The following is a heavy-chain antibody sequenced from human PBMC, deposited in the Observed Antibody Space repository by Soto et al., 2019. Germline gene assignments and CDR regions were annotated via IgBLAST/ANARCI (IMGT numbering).Heavy chain of an antibody. CDR1: SIAYTDRS. J-gene: IGHJ4*02. CDR2: INSDGSST. Sequence: GGFLRLSDRSSSIAYTDRSMRLVRQAPGKGLVWVSRINSDGSSTSYADSVKGRFTISRDNAKNTLYLQMNSLRAEDTAVFYSAIRARSNDSSGYFDYWGQGT. V-gene: IGHV3-74*01. CDR3: AIRARSNDSSGYFDY. D-gene: IGHD3-22*01.